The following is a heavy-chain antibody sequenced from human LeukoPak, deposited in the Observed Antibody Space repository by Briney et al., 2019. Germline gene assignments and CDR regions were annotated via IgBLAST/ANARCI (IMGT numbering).Heavy chain of an antibody. V-gene: IGHV3-74*01. CDR2: IKSDGKT. CDR1: GFSFSSYW. Sequence: GGSLRLSCAASGFSFSSYWMHSVRQAPGKGLVWVSRIKSDGKTNYADSVKGRLTISRDNAKNTVSLQMNSLRAEDTGVYYCARAPSEIGGYYPEYFRHWGQGTLVTVSS. J-gene: IGHJ1*01. CDR3: ARAPSEIGGYYPEYFRH. D-gene: IGHD3-22*01.